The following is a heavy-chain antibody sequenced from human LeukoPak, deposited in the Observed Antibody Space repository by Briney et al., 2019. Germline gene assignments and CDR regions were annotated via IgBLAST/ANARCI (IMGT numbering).Heavy chain of an antibody. V-gene: IGHV3-33*01. J-gene: IGHJ4*02. Sequence: GGSLRLSCAASGFTFSSYGMHWVRQAPGKGLEWVAVIWCDGSNKYYADSVKGRFTISRDNSKNTLYLQMNSLRAEDTAVYYCARDQDDSSGYRSHIMIYWGQGTLVTVSS. CDR2: IWCDGSNK. D-gene: IGHD3-22*01. CDR1: GFTFSSYG. CDR3: ARDQDDSSGYRSHIMIY.